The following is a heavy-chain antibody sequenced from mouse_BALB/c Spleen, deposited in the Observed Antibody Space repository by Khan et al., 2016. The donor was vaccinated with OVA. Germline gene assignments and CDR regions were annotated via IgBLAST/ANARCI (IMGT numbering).Heavy chain of an antibody. Sequence: EVQLVESGGDLVKPGGSLKLSCAASGFTFSSYGMSWVRQTPDKRLEWVATISSDGDYTYYPDNVKGRFSISRDNAKNTLYLQMSSLKSEDTAMFYCASHLTGSIAYWGQGTLVTVSA. CDR2: ISSDGDYT. CDR3: ASHLTGSIAY. V-gene: IGHV5-6*01. CDR1: GFTFSSYG. J-gene: IGHJ3*01. D-gene: IGHD4-1*01.